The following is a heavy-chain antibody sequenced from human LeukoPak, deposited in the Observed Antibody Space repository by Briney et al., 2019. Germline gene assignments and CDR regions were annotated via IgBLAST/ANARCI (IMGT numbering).Heavy chain of an antibody. J-gene: IGHJ4*02. D-gene: IGHD3-22*01. Sequence: GESLKISCKGSGYSFTSYWIGWVRQMPGKGLEWMGIIYPGDSDTRYSPSFQGQVTISADQSINTAYLQWSSLKASDTAIYYCARQYYDGSGYILYFDYWGQGTLVTVSS. CDR3: ARQYYDGSGYILYFDY. CDR2: IYPGDSDT. V-gene: IGHV5-51*01. CDR1: GYSFTSYW.